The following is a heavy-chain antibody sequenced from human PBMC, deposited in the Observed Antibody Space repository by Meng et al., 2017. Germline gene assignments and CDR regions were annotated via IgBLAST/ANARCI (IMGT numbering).Heavy chain of an antibody. J-gene: IGHJ4*02. CDR3: ARDLYFEGVVVGATPGDY. D-gene: IGHD2-2*01. CDR2: ISYDGSTK. Sequence: GGSLRLSCTASGFTFSSYAMHWVRQAPGKGLEWVAVISYDGSTKYYADSVKGRFTISRDNFKNTLYLQMNSLRAEDTAVYYCARDLYFEGVVVGATPGDYWGQGTLVTVSS. V-gene: IGHV3-30*04. CDR1: GFTFSSYA.